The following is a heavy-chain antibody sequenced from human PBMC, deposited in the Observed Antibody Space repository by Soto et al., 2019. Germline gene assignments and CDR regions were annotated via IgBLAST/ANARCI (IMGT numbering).Heavy chain of an antibody. V-gene: IGHV3-30*18. J-gene: IGHJ4*02. CDR2: ISYDGSNT. Sequence: GGSLRLSCAASGFTFSNYGMHWVRQAPGKGLEWVAVISYDGSNTYYTDSVKGRFTISRDNTKNTLYLKMNSLRAEDTAVYYCAKDRNSGWPYYFDSWGQGTLVTVSS. CDR3: AKDRNSGWPYYFDS. D-gene: IGHD6-19*01. CDR1: GFTFSNYG.